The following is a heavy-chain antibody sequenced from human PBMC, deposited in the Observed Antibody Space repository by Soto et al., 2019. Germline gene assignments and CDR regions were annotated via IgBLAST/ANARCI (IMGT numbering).Heavy chain of an antibody. CDR3: ARDLAAGDY. Sequence: QVQLVQSGAEVKKPGASVKLSCKASGYTFINYYIHWVRQAPGQGLEWMGIFNPTGGSTNYAQKFQGRVTLTMDTSTRTVYMELSSLRFDDTAVYYCARDLAAGDYWGQGTLVTVSS. V-gene: IGHV1-46*01. CDR1: GYTFINYY. CDR2: FNPTGGST. J-gene: IGHJ4*02. D-gene: IGHD6-13*01.